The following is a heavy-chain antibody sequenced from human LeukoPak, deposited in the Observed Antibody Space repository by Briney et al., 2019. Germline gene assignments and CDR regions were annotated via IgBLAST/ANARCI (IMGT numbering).Heavy chain of an antibody. CDR2: IYTSGST. J-gene: IGHJ4*02. Sequence: ASQTLSLTCTVSGGSISSGSYYWSWIRQPAGKGLEWIGRIYTSGSTNYNPSLKSRVTISVDTSKNQFSLKLSSVTAADTAVYYCASWASGEWNRIDYWGQGTLVTVSS. D-gene: IGHD1-14*01. CDR3: ASWASGEWNRIDY. CDR1: GGSISSGSYY. V-gene: IGHV4-61*02.